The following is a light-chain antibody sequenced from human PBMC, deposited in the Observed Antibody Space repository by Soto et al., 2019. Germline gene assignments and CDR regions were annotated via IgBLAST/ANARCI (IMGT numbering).Light chain of an antibody. CDR1: SSNIGDNY. CDR3: ATWDSSLSAGV. Sequence: QSVLKQPPSVSAAPGLKVTISCSGRSSNIGDNYVSWYQHPPGTAPKLLIYEDNKRPSGIPDRFSGSKSGTSATLGIIGLLAGDEADYYCATWDSSLSAGVFGTGTKLTVL. V-gene: IGLV1-51*02. CDR2: EDN. J-gene: IGLJ1*01.